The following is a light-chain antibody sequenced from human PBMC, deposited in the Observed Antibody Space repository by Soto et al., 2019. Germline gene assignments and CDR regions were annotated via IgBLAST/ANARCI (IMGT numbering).Light chain of an antibody. CDR3: QQRSDWPAST. V-gene: IGKV3-11*01. J-gene: IGKJ2*01. Sequence: DIVLTQSPATLSLSPGESATLSCRASHSISNNLAWYQQTPGQAPRLLIYDAFNRATGIPARFSGSGSGTDFTLTISSLESEDFAVYFCQQRSDWPASTFGQGTTLEIK. CDR2: DAF. CDR1: HSISNN.